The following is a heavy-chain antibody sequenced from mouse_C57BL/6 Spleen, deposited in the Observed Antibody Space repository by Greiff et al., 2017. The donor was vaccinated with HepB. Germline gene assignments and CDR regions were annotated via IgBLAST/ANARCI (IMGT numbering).Heavy chain of an antibody. CDR3: ARSGDYDVWAMDY. Sequence: QVQLQQSGAELVKPGASVKISCKASGYAFSSYWMNWVKQRPGKGLEWIGQIYPGDGDTNYNGKFKGKATLTADKSSSTAYMQRSSLTSEDSAVYVCARSGDYDVWAMDYWGQGTSVTVSS. J-gene: IGHJ4*01. D-gene: IGHD2-4*01. CDR1: GYAFSSYW. CDR2: IYPGDGDT. V-gene: IGHV1-80*01.